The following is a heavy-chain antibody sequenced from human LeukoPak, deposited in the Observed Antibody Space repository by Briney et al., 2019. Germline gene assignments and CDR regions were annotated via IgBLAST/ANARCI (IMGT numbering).Heavy chain of an antibody. D-gene: IGHD3-10*01. CDR1: GYTFTSYY. CDR2: INPNSGGT. CDR3: ARAHDWRYYGSGSYTAFDI. Sequence: ASVKVSCKASGYTFTSYYMHWVRQAPGQGLERMGWINPNSGGTNYAQKFQGRVTMTRDTSISTAYMELSRLRSDDTAVYYCARAHDWRYYGSGSYTAFDIWGQGTMVTVSS. J-gene: IGHJ3*02. V-gene: IGHV1-2*02.